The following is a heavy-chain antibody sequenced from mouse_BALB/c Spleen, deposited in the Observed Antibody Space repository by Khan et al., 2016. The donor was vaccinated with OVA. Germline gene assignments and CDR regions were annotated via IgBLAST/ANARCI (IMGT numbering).Heavy chain of an antibody. CDR1: GFNIKDYY. D-gene: IGHD2-3*01. CDR2: IDPENGDT. Sequence: VQLKQSGAELVRPGALVKLPCKASGFNIKDYYMHWVKQRPEQGLVWIGRIDPENGDTIYDPKFQGKASITSDTSSNTAYLQLSSLTSEDTAVYYCARDGYSPWFAYWGQGTLVTVSA. J-gene: IGHJ3*01. CDR3: ARDGYSPWFAY. V-gene: IGHV14-1*02.